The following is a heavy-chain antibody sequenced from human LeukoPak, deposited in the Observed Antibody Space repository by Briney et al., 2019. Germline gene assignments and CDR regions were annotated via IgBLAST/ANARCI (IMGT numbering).Heavy chain of an antibody. Sequence: ASVKVSCKASGYTFTSYGISWVRQAPGQGLEWMGWISAYNGNTNYAQKLQGRVTMTTDTSTSTAYMELRSLRSDDTAVYYCARDLSPTYDFWSGYRRFDPWGQGTLVTVSS. CDR3: ARDLSPTYDFWSGYRRFDP. D-gene: IGHD3-3*01. CDR2: ISAYNGNT. CDR1: GYTFTSYG. V-gene: IGHV1-18*01. J-gene: IGHJ5*02.